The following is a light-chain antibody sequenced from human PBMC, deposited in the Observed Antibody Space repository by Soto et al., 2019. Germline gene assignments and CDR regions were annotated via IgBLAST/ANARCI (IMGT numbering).Light chain of an antibody. J-gene: IGKJ1*01. CDR2: KAS. CDR1: QSISSW. Sequence: DIQMTQSPSTLSASVGDRVTFTCRASQSISSWLAWYQQKPGKAPKLLIYKASSLESGVPSRFSGSGSGTELTITIRKLKPDDFETYYCQKYSTPITFVQGTKVDIK. CDR3: QKYSTPIT. V-gene: IGKV1-5*03.